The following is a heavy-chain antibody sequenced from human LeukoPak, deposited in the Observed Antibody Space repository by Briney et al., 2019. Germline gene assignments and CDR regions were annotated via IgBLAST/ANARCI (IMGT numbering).Heavy chain of an antibody. Sequence: EASVKVSCKASGYTFTSYGISWVRQAPGQGLEWMGWLNPNSGGTNYAQKFQGRVTMTRDTSISTAYMELSRLRSDDTAVYYCARDTEMATINDYWGQGTLVTVSS. CDR2: LNPNSGGT. CDR3: ARDTEMATINDY. D-gene: IGHD5-24*01. V-gene: IGHV1-2*02. J-gene: IGHJ4*02. CDR1: GYTFTSYG.